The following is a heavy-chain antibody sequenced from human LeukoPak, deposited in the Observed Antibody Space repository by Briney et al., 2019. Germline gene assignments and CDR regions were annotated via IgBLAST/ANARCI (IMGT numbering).Heavy chain of an antibody. CDR1: GHTFTGYY. Sequence: ASVKVSCKASGHTFTGYYMHCVRQAPGQGLEWMGWINPKTGGTNYAQKFRGRVTMTRDTSISTAYMELSRVRSDDTAVYYCARNRYGDYTPDYWGQGTLVTVSS. CDR3: ARNRYGDYTPDY. CDR2: INPKTGGT. D-gene: IGHD4-17*01. V-gene: IGHV1-2*02. J-gene: IGHJ4*02.